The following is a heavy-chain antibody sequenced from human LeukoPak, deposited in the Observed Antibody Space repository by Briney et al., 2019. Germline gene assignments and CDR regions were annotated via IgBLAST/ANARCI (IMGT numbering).Heavy chain of an antibody. J-gene: IGHJ4*02. CDR3: ARQYYDILTGYPYYFDY. V-gene: IGHV4-39*01. D-gene: IGHD3-9*01. Sequence: PSETLSLTCTVSGGSISNSSYYWGWIRQPPGKGLEWIGAIYYSGSTYFDPSLKSRVTMSVDTSKNQFSLKLNSVTAADTAVYYCARQYYDILTGYPYYFDYWGQGTLVTVSS. CDR1: GGSISNSSYY. CDR2: IYYSGST.